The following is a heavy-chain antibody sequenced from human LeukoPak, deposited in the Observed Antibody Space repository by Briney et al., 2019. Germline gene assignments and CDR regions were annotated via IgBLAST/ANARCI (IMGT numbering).Heavy chain of an antibody. CDR2: ISSSSSYI. CDR1: GFTFSSYS. J-gene: IGHJ4*02. CDR3: ARGGTSGWYRFDY. D-gene: IGHD6-19*01. V-gene: IGHV3-21*01. Sequence: GGSLRLSCAASGFTFSSYSMNWVRQAPGKGLEWVSSISSSSSYIYYADSVKGRFTISRDNAKNSLYLQMNSLRAEDTAVYYCARGGTSGWYRFDYWGQGTLVTVSS.